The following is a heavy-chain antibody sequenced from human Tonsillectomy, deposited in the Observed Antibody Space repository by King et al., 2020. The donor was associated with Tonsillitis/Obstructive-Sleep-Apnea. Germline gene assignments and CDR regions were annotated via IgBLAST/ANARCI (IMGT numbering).Heavy chain of an antibody. CDR2: IYYSGST. CDR1: GGSVSSGSYC. Sequence: QVQLQESGPGLVKPSETLSLLCTVSGGSVSSGSYCWSWIRHPPGKGLEWIGYIYYSGSTNYPPSLKSRVTISVDTSKNPFSLKVSSVTAADTAVYYCARVGPTSDSWGQGTLVTVSS. D-gene: IGHD1-26*01. J-gene: IGHJ4*02. V-gene: IGHV4-61*01. CDR3: ARVGPTSDS.